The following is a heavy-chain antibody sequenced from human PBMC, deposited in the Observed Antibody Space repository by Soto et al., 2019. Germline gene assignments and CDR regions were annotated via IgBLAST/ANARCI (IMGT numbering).Heavy chain of an antibody. Sequence: ASVKVSCKASGYTFTSYGISWVRQAPGQGLEWMGWISAYNGNTNYAQKLQGRVTMTTDTSTSTAYMELRSLRSDDTAVYYFARDRSGRDWLLPGLTDYWGQGTLVTVSS. J-gene: IGHJ4*02. V-gene: IGHV1-18*01. CDR1: GYTFTSYG. CDR2: ISAYNGNT. D-gene: IGHD3-9*01. CDR3: ARDRSGRDWLLPGLTDY.